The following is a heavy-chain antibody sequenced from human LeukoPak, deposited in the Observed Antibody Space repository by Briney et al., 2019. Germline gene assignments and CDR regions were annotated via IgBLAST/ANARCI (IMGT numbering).Heavy chain of an antibody. Sequence: SETLSLTCTVSGGSISSSHYWGWIRQPPGKGLEWIGSIYYSGSTYYNPSLQSRVTISVDTSRNQFSLKLSSVTAADTAVYYCARDGRGFWSGHNWFDPWGQGTLVTVSS. V-gene: IGHV4-39*07. CDR2: IYYSGST. CDR1: GGSISSSHY. CDR3: ARDGRGFWSGHNWFDP. J-gene: IGHJ5*02. D-gene: IGHD3-3*01.